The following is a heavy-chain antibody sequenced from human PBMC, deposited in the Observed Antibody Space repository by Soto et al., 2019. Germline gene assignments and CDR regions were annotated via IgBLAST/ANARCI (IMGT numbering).Heavy chain of an antibody. CDR3: TRDGVVVVTAIIY. CDR1: GFTFGDYA. CDR2: IRSKAYGGTT. V-gene: IGHV3-49*05. D-gene: IGHD2-21*02. J-gene: IGHJ4*02. Sequence: EVQLVKSGGGLVKPGRSLRLSCTASGFTFGDYAMSWFRQAPGKGLEWVGFIRSKAYGGTTEYAASVKGRFTISRDDSKSIAYLQMNSLKTEDTAVYYCTRDGVVVVTAIIYWGQGTLVTVSS.